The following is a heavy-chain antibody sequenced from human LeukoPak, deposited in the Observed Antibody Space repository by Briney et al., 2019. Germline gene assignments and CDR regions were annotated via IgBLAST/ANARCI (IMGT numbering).Heavy chain of an antibody. V-gene: IGHV3-30-3*01. J-gene: IGHJ4*02. D-gene: IGHD1-26*01. CDR3: AREVLVWELLKAIDY. Sequence: GGSLRLSCAASGFTFSSYAMHWVRQAPGKGLEWVAVISYDGSNKYYADSVKGRFTISRDNSKNTLYLQMNSLRAEDTALYYCAREVLVWELLKAIDYWGQGTLVTVSS. CDR2: ISYDGSNK. CDR1: GFTFSSYA.